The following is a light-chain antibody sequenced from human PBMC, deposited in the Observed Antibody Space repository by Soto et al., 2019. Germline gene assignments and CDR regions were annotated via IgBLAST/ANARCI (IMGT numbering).Light chain of an antibody. CDR3: QQYNNWPPWT. CDR2: GAS. CDR1: QSVSSTY. V-gene: IGKV3-20*01. J-gene: IGKJ1*01. Sequence: EIVLTQSPDTLSLAPGERASLSCRAIQSVSSTYLAWYQQKPGQAPRLLIYGASDRATGIPDRFSGGGAGTDFTLSISRLQSEDFAVYYCQQYNNWPPWTFGQGSKVDIK.